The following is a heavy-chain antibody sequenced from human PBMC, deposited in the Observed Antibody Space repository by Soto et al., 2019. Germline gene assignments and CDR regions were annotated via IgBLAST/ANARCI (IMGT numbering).Heavy chain of an antibody. Sequence: GGSLRLSCAASGFTFDDYTMHWVRQAPGKGLEWVSLISWDGGSTYYADSVKGRFTISRDNSKNSLYLQMNSLRTEDTALYYCAKDIGDIVLMVYAKRYYYYGMDVWGQGTTVTVSS. CDR1: GFTFDDYT. J-gene: IGHJ6*02. CDR2: ISWDGGST. V-gene: IGHV3-43*01. CDR3: AKDIGDIVLMVYAKRYYYYGMDV. D-gene: IGHD2-8*01.